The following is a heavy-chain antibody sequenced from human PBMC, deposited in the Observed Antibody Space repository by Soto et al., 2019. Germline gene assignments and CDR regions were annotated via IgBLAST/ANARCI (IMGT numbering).Heavy chain of an antibody. J-gene: IGHJ4*02. V-gene: IGHV5-10-1*01. CDR3: TREVTREFYFDY. CDR1: GYAFTTSW. Sequence: GESLKISCKASGYAFTTSWITWVRQMPGKGLEWMGRIDPSDSYTFYNPSFRGHVTISVDRSINTVYLQWSRLEASDSAMYYCTREVTREFYFDYWGQGTQVTVSS. D-gene: IGHD2-21*02. CDR2: IDPSDSYT.